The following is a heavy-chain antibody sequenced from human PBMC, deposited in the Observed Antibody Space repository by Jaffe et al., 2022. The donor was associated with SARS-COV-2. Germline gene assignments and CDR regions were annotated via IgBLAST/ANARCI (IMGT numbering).Heavy chain of an antibody. CDR3: ARRGSGSWYFDY. CDR1: GDSISNSTYF. Sequence: QLQLQESGPGLLKPSETLSLTCTVSGDSISNSTYFWAWIRQTPGKGLEWIGGVLYSGTTLYNPSPKNRITISVDTSKNLFSLKLTSVTAADTAVYYCARRGSGSWYFDYWGQGALVTVSS. CDR2: VLYSGTT. V-gene: IGHV4-39*01. J-gene: IGHJ4*02. D-gene: IGHD6-13*01.